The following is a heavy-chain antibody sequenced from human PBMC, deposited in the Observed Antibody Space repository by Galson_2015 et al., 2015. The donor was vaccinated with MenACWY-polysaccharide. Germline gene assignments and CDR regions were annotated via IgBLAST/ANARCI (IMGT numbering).Heavy chain of an antibody. CDR1: GFTFGNYG. CDR2: ISGSSSTI. D-gene: IGHD6-19*01. J-gene: IGHJ4*02. V-gene: IGHV3-48*02. CDR3: ARTGSGGYVFDY. Sequence: SLRLSCAASGFTFGNYGMSWVRQAPGKGLEWVSYISGSSSTIYYADSVKGRFTISRDNAKNSLSLQVNSLRDEDTAVYHCARTGSGGYVFDYWGQGTLVTVSS.